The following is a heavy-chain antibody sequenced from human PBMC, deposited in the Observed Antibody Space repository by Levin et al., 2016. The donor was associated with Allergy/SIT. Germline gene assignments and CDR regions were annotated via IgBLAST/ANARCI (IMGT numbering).Heavy chain of an antibody. D-gene: IGHD5-18*01. CDR3: TMLGGYSYGYPFEY. CDR1: GGTFSSYS. CDR2: IIPALGTE. V-gene: IGHV1-69*08. Sequence: SVKVSCKASGGTFSSYSISWLRQTPGQGLEWMGRIIPALGTEDYAEKFQGRLTIIADKATSTAYMDLSSLRSEDTAMYYCTMLGGYSYGYPFEYWGQGTLVTVSS. J-gene: IGHJ4*02.